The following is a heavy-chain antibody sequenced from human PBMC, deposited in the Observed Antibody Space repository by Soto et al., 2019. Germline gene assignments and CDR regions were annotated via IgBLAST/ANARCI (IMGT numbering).Heavy chain of an antibody. CDR3: AKGSSGYYYYYGMDV. D-gene: IGHD3-22*01. CDR1: GGSFSGYY. CDR2: INHSGST. Sequence: SETLSLTCAVYGGSFSGYYWSWIRQPPGKGLEWIGEINHSGSTNYNPSLKSRVTISVDTSKNQFSLKLSSVTAADTAVYYCAKGSSGYYYYYGMDVWGQGTTVTVSS. V-gene: IGHV4-34*01. J-gene: IGHJ6*02.